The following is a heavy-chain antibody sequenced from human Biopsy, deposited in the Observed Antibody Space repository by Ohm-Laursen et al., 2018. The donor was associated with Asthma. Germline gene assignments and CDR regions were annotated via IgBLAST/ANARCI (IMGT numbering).Heavy chain of an antibody. Sequence: ASVKVSCKASAYTFIGYHLHWVRQAPGEGLEWMGRINPNGGATIYAQKFQGRVIMTRDRSISTAYMELNRLRSDDTAVYYCARDALHDNSAYIGDAFGFWGQGTMVTVPS. V-gene: IGHV1-2*06. J-gene: IGHJ3*01. CDR3: ARDALHDNSAYIGDAFGF. CDR1: AYTFIGYH. CDR2: INPNGGAT. D-gene: IGHD3-22*01.